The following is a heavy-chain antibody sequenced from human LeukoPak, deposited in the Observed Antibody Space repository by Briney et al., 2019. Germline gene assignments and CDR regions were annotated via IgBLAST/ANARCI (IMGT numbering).Heavy chain of an antibody. CDR3: ARDLEAAAGRPPFDY. Sequence: GGSLRLSCAASGFIFSDYYMSWIRQAPGKGLEWVSYISSSGSTIYYADSVKGRFTISRDNAKNSLYLQMNSLRAKDTAVYYCARDLEAAAGRPPFDYWGQGTLVTVSS. J-gene: IGHJ4*02. D-gene: IGHD6-13*01. CDR1: GFIFSDYY. CDR2: ISSSGSTI. V-gene: IGHV3-11*01.